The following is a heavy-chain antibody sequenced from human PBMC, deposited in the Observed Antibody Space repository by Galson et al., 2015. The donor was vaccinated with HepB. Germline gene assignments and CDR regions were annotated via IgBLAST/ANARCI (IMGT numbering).Heavy chain of an antibody. D-gene: IGHD6-13*01. CDR2: INAGNGNT. V-gene: IGHV1-3*01. J-gene: IGHJ5*02. CDR1: GYTFTSYA. Sequence: SVKVSCKASGYTFTSYAMHWVRQAPGQRLEWMGWINAGNGNTKYSQKFQGRVTITRDTSASTAYMELSSLRSEDTAVYYCARIAAAGSNWFDPWGQGTLVTVSS. CDR3: ARIAAAGSNWFDP.